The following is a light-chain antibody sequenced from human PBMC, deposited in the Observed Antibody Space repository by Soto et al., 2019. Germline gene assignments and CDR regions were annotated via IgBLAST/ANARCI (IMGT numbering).Light chain of an antibody. Sequence: DVQLTQSPSFLSASVGDRVTFTCQASQDINSYLAWYQQKPGTAPKLLSYGASRLQNGVPSRFSGSRSGTEFTLPDSSLHPEDFATYVCQQLNSYPSFGGGTKVEI. CDR2: GAS. V-gene: IGKV1-9*01. J-gene: IGKJ4*01. CDR1: QDINSY. CDR3: QQLNSYPS.